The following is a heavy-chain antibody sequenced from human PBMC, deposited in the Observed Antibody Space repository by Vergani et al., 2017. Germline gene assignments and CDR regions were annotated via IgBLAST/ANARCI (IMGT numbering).Heavy chain of an antibody. J-gene: IGHJ6*02. CDR1: GFTFSSYE. V-gene: IGHV3-48*03. D-gene: IGHD2-2*01. CDR2: ISSSGSTI. CDR3: ARWRSSTRYYYGMNV. Sequence: EVQLVESGGGLVQPGGSLRLSCAASGFTFSSYEMNWVRQAPGKGLEWVSYISSSGSTIYYADSVKGRFTISRDNAKNSLYLKMNSLRAEDTAVYYCARWRSSTRYYYGMNVWGQGTTVTVSS.